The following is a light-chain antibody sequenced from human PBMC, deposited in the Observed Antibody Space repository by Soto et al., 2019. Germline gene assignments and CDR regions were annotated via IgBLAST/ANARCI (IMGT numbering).Light chain of an antibody. V-gene: IGKV3-15*01. J-gene: IGKJ2*01. CDR3: QQYHNWPPQYT. CDR1: QTISSN. CDR2: GAS. Sequence: EIVMTQSPATLSVSPGDSATLSCRASQTISSNLAWYQQRPGQAPRLLIHGASTRATGVPARFSGSGSGTEFTLTISSLQSEDFAVYYCQQYHNWPPQYTFGQETKLQIK.